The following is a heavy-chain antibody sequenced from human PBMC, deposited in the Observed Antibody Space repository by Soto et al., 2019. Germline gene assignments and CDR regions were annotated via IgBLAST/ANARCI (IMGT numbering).Heavy chain of an antibody. CDR2: IYYSGST. J-gene: IGHJ6*03. CDR1: GGSISSYY. CDR3: ARDQVTMVRGVAHYYYYYYMDV. V-gene: IGHV4-59*01. Sequence: QVQLQESGPGLVKPSETLSLTCTVSGGSISSYYWSWIRQPPGKGLEWIGYIYYSGSTNYNPSLKSRVTISVATSKNQFSLKLSSVTAADTAVYYCARDQVTMVRGVAHYYYYYYMDVWGKGTTVTVSS. D-gene: IGHD3-10*01.